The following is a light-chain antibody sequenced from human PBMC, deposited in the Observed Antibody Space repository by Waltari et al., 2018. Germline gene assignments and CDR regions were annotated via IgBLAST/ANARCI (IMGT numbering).Light chain of an antibody. Sequence: QTVVTQEPSFSVSPGGTVTLTCGLSSGSVSTSYSPSWYQQTPGQAPRTLIYSPNARSSGVPARFSGSILGNKAALTITGDQADDESDYYCVRYMGSGTWVFGGGTKLTV. V-gene: IGLV8-61*01. J-gene: IGLJ3*02. CDR3: VRYMGSGTWV. CDR1: SGSVSTSYS. CDR2: SPN.